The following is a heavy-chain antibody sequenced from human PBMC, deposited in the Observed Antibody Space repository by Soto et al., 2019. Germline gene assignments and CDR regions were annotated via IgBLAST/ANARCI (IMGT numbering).Heavy chain of an antibody. CDR2: ISYDGSNK. CDR3: AKDLLTSSWYLPPPAYYFDY. D-gene: IGHD6-13*01. J-gene: IGHJ4*02. CDR1: GFTFSSYG. V-gene: IGHV3-30*18. Sequence: GGSLRLSCAASGFTFSSYGMHWVRQAPGKGLEWVAVISYDGSNKYYADSVKGRFTISRDNSKNTLYLQMNSLRAEDTAVYYCAKDLLTSSWYLPPPAYYFDYWGQGTLVTVSS.